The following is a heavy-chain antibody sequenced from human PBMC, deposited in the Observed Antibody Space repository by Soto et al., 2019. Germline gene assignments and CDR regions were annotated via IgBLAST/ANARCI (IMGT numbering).Heavy chain of an antibody. D-gene: IGHD2-21*01. J-gene: IGHJ4*02. CDR3: AREALIRARRVFVGFDY. Sequence: QVQLVQSGAEVKKPGSSVKVSCKASGGTFSSYAISWVRQAPGQGLEWMGGIIPIFGTANYAQKFQGRVTITAAESTSTAYMELSSLRAEDTAVYYCAREALIRARRVFVGFDYWGQGTLVTVSS. CDR1: GGTFSSYA. V-gene: IGHV1-69*01. CDR2: IIPIFGTA.